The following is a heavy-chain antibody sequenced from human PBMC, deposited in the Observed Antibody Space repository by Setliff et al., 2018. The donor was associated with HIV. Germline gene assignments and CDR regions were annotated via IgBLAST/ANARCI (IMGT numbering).Heavy chain of an antibody. D-gene: IGHD3-10*01. CDR2: TYPSGNI. CDR1: GGSISRYY. CDR3: ARDAGPHYGSGPPLEY. V-gene: IGHV4-4*07. J-gene: IGHJ4*02. Sequence: SETLSLTCTVPGGSISRYYWSWIRQPAGKGLEWIGRTYPSGNINYNPSLKSRLTMSIDTSKNQFSLKLSSVTATDTAVYYCARDAGPHYGSGPPLEYWGQGIQVTVS.